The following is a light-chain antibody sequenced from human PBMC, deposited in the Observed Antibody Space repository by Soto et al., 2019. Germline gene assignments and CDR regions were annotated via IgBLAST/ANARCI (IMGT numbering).Light chain of an antibody. V-gene: IGKV1-5*03. CDR3: QQYNSHSSYT. CDR2: KAS. J-gene: IGKJ2*01. Sequence: DIQMTQSPSTLSASVGDRVTITCRASQSINTWLAWYQQKPGKAPKLLIYKASSLGSGVPSRFSGSGSGTDFTLTIISLQPDDVAIYYCQQYNSHSSYTVGQGTKLEIK. CDR1: QSINTW.